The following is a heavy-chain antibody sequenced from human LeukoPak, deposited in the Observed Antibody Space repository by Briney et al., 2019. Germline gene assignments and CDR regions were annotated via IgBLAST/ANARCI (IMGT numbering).Heavy chain of an antibody. CDR3: AKDNTWHSGSLLTMDV. D-gene: IGHD2-15*01. CDR1: GFTFSTYG. J-gene: IGHJ6*03. CDR2: ISGSGDST. Sequence: GGSLRLSCAASGFTFSTYGMSWVRQAPGKGLEWFSAISGSGDSTYYADSVKGRFTISRDNSKNTLYLQMNSLRVEDTAVFYCAKDNTWHSGSLLTMDVWGKGTTVTVSS. V-gene: IGHV3-23*01.